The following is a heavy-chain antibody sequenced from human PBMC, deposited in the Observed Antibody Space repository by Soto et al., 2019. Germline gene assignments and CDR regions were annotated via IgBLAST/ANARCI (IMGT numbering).Heavy chain of an antibody. CDR3: ARLIKFCSGGSCYLEYYFDY. Sequence: QVQLQESGPGLVKPSETLSLTCTVSGGSISSYYWSWIRQPPGKGLEWIGYIYYSGSTNYNPSLKSRVNISVDTSKNQFSLKLSSVTAADTAVYYCARLIKFCSGGSCYLEYYFDYWGQGTLVTVSS. J-gene: IGHJ4*02. V-gene: IGHV4-59*01. CDR1: GGSISSYY. D-gene: IGHD2-15*01. CDR2: IYYSGST.